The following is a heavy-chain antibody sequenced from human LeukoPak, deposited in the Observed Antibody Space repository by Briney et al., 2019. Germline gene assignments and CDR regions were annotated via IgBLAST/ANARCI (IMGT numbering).Heavy chain of an antibody. CDR2: LYRSGTT. CDR1: GDSINSLDL. J-gene: IGHJ4*02. V-gene: IGHV4-4*02. Sequence: SGTLSLTCTVSGDSINSLDLWSWVRPPPGEGLGLSCELYRSGTTHSNPSVKSPVTISIDKSKNQFFLNLSSVTAADTAVYYCAGLVGRYSSGLYYYYFDYWGQGTLVTVSS. D-gene: IGHD3-22*01. CDR3: AGLVGRYSSGLYYYYFDY.